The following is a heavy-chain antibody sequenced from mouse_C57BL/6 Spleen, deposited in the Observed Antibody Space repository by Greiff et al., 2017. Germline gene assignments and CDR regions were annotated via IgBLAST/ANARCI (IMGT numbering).Heavy chain of an antibody. Sequence: VQLQQSGAELVRPGTSVKVSCKASGYAFTNYLIEWVKQRPGQGLEWIGVINPGSGGTNYNEKFKGKATLTADKSSSTAYMQLSSLTSEDSAVYFCARSKIDYYGSSYAMDYWGQGTSVTVSS. CDR3: ARSKIDYYGSSYAMDY. D-gene: IGHD1-1*01. V-gene: IGHV1-54*01. CDR2: INPGSGGT. J-gene: IGHJ4*01. CDR1: GYAFTNYL.